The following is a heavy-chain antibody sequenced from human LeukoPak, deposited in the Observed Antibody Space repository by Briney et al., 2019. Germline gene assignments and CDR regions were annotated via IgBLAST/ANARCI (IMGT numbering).Heavy chain of an antibody. CDR1: GDSISTYY. CDR3: ARLSCSSTSCYSFDY. D-gene: IGHD2-2*01. Sequence: SETLSLTCTVSGDSISTYYWSWLRQPAGRGLEWIGRIYTSGSTNYNPSLKSRVTMSVDTSKNQFSLKLSSVTAADTAVYYCARLSCSSTSCYSFDYWGQGTQVTVSS. V-gene: IGHV4-4*07. J-gene: IGHJ4*02. CDR2: IYTSGST.